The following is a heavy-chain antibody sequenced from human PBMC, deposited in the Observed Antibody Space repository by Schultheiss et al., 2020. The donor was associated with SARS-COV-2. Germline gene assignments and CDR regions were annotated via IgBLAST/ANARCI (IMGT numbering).Heavy chain of an antibody. CDR2: IYHSGST. D-gene: IGHD6-13*01. J-gene: IGHJ4*02. V-gene: IGHV4-34*01. CDR1: GGSFSGYY. CDR3: AREDSSSWYGY. Sequence: SQTLSLTCAVYGGSFSGYYWSWIRQPPGKGLEWIGSIYHSGSTYYNPSLKSRVTMSVDTSKNQFSLKLSSVTAADTAVYYCAREDSSSWYGYWGQGTLVTVSS.